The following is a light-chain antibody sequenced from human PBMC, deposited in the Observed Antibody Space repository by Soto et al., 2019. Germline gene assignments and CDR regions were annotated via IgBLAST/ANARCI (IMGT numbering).Light chain of an antibody. CDR3: PQYTNWPIT. Sequence: IVLTHSPGSLSLSQGKRATRSCRASQSVSNNLAWYQQKPGQAPRLLIYGASTRATGIPARFSGSGSGTEFTLTISSLQSEDFAVYYCPQYTNWPITSGQGTLPEIK. J-gene: IGKJ5*01. V-gene: IGKV3-15*01. CDR1: QSVSNN. CDR2: GAS.